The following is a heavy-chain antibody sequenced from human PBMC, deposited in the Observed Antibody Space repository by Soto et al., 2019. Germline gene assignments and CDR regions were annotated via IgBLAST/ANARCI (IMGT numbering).Heavy chain of an antibody. CDR3: TTNRGARGDIVVVPAAIPTYNWFDP. CDR2: IKSKTDGGTT. V-gene: IGHV3-15*01. D-gene: IGHD2-2*02. CDR1: GFTFGNAW. Sequence: GGSLRLSCAASGFTFGNAWMSWVRQAPGKWLEWVGRIKSKTDGGTTDYAAPVKGRFTISRDDSKNTLYLQMNSLKTEDTAVYYCTTNRGARGDIVVVPAAIPTYNWFDPWGQGTLVTVSS. J-gene: IGHJ5*02.